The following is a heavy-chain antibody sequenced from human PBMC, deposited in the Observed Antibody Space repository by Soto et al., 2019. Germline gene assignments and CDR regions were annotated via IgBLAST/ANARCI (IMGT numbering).Heavy chain of an antibody. CDR1: GDSISSPNW. V-gene: IGHV4-4*02. Sequence: QVQLQESGPGLVKPSETLSLTCAVSGDSISSPNWLSWYLQPPGKGLELIGERFASGSSNDSPALNGRVTISLDTSKNHFSLKLTSLAAADTAIYYCAREGFDHRPDYWGQGIPVTVSS. CDR2: RFASGSS. CDR3: AREGFDHRPDY. J-gene: IGHJ4*02.